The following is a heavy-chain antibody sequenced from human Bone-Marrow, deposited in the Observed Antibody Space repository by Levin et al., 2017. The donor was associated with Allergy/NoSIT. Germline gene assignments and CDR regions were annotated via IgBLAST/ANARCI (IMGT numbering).Heavy chain of an antibody. CDR1: GASLTSNY. Sequence: SETLSLTCTVSGASLTSNYWSWIRQPPGKGLEWIGYINYSGNTNHNPSLKSRLTISVDTSRNQLSLRLSSVTAADTAVYYCATLQLLRGHYYYMDVWGRGTTVTVSS. CDR2: INYSGNT. D-gene: IGHD5-24*01. CDR3: ATLQLLRGHYYYMDV. V-gene: IGHV4-59*01. J-gene: IGHJ6*03.